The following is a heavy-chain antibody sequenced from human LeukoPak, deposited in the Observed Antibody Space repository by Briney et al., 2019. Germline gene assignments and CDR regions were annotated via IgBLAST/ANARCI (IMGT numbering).Heavy chain of an antibody. V-gene: IGHV4-34*01. D-gene: IGHD2-21*02. Sequence: SETLSLMCSVYGRSFSDYFWSWIRQPPGKGLEWIGEIDDGGNTNYNPSLMSRVIVAMERSKKQFSLVMRSVTASDTAVYYCARFSRITWGDWGDAFDVWGQGATVIVSS. CDR1: GRSFSDYF. CDR3: ARFSRITWGDWGDAFDV. J-gene: IGHJ3*01. CDR2: IDDGGNT.